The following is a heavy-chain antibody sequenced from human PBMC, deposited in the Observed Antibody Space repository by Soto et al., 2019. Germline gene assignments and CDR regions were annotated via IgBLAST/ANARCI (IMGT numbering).Heavy chain of an antibody. CDR3: ATVGMPMILVVNEGGHAFDI. J-gene: IGHJ3*02. V-gene: IGHV3-30*03. D-gene: IGHD3-22*01. Sequence: QVQLMESGGAVVQPGRSLRLSCAASGFTFSTYGMHWVRQAPGKGLEWVAVISYDGNNKYYADSVKGRFTISRDNSKNTLFLQMNSLRAEDTAVYYCATVGMPMILVVNEGGHAFDIWGQGTMVTVSS. CDR1: GFTFSTYG. CDR2: ISYDGNNK.